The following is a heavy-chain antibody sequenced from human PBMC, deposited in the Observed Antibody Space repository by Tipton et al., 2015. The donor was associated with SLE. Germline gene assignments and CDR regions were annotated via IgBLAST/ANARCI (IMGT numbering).Heavy chain of an antibody. CDR3: AMDSTSSSSYYYYGMDV. Sequence: TLSLTCTVSGGSISSHYWSWIRQPPGKGLEWIGYIYYSGSTNYNPSLKSRVTISVDTSKNQFSLKLSSVTAADTAVYYCAMDSTSSSSYYYYGMDVWGQGTTVTVSS. D-gene: IGHD6-6*01. J-gene: IGHJ6*02. V-gene: IGHV4-59*11. CDR2: IYYSGST. CDR1: GGSISSHY.